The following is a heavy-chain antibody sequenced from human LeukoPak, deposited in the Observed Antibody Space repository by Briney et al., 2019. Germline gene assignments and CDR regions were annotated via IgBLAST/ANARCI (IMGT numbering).Heavy chain of an antibody. CDR2: IIPIFGTA. D-gene: IGHD6-25*01. V-gene: IGHV1-69*13. CDR3: AGGHNWFDP. CDR1: GGTFSSYA. Sequence: VASVKISCKASGGTFSSYAISWVRQAPGQGLEWMGGIIPIFGTANYAQKFQGRVTITADESTSTAYMELSSLRSEDTAVYYCAGGHNWFDPWGQGTLVTVSS. J-gene: IGHJ5*02.